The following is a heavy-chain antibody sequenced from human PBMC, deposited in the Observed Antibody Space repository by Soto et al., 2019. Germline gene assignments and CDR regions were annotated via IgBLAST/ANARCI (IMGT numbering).Heavy chain of an antibody. Sequence: EVQLVESGGGLVQPGGSLRLSCAASGFSFSNYWMNWVRLAPGKGPEWVANIRKDGSEKIYVDSMEGRFTISRDNAKNSLFLQMNNLRADDTAMYYCVGGTGWLMDTWGQGTPVIVSS. D-gene: IGHD6-19*01. V-gene: IGHV3-7*03. CDR2: IRKDGSEK. J-gene: IGHJ5*02. CDR1: GFSFSNYW. CDR3: VGGTGWLMDT.